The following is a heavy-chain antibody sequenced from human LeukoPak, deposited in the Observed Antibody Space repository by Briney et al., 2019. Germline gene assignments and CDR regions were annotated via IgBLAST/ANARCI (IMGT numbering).Heavy chain of an antibody. D-gene: IGHD3-10*01. V-gene: IGHV4-4*07. CDR2: IYTSGST. J-gene: IGHJ6*03. Sequence: PSETLSLTCTVSGGSISSYYWSWIRQPAGKGLEWIGRIYTSGSTNYNPSLKSRVTMSVDTSKNQFSLKLTSVTAADTAVYYCARQFRGIISGYYYYMDVWGKGTTVTISS. CDR3: ARQFRGIISGYYYYMDV. CDR1: GGSISSYY.